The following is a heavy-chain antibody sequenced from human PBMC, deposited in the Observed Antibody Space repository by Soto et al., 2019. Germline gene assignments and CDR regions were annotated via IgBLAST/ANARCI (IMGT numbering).Heavy chain of an antibody. CDR3: ACSVSSQISDF. J-gene: IGHJ4*02. CDR2: IHRNSDNT. V-gene: IGHV1-8*01. CDR1: GYSFTTYD. D-gene: IGHD6-19*01. Sequence: QVQLVQSGAEVKKPGASVKVSCKASGYSFTTYDINWVRQAPGQGLEWMAWIHRNSDNTGTAQKHQGRLTPAWDNSVRTGHSEWTSLSSDDAPVYFGACSVSSQISDFWGQGSLVSVSA.